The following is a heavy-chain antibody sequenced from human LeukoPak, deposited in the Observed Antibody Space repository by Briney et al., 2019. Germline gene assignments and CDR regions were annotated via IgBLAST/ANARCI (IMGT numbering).Heavy chain of an antibody. CDR3: ARVRTYSNTWYGSYFDY. V-gene: IGHV3-64*01. Sequence: GGSLRLSCVASGFTFSSYAMHWVRQAPGKGLEYVSAISNNGGSTSYANSVKGRFTISRDNSKNTLYLQMGSLRAEDMAVYYCARVRTYSNTWYGSYFDYWGQGTLATVSS. CDR1: GFTFSSYA. CDR2: ISNNGGST. D-gene: IGHD6-13*01. J-gene: IGHJ4*02.